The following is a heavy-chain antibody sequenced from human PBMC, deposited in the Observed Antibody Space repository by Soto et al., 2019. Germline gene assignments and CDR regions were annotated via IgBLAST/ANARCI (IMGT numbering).Heavy chain of an antibody. V-gene: IGHV4-61*01. CDR2: IYYSGSA. J-gene: IGHJ6*02. CDR3: ARGVGFGYYYYHMDL. Sequence: SETLSLTCTVSGGSVSNISDYWSWVRQPPGKGLEWIGYIYYSGSADYNPSLGSRVTISLDTSKTQFSLKLNSVTTADTAVYYCARGVGFGYYYYHMDLWGQGTTVTVSS. D-gene: IGHD3-10*01. CDR1: GGSVSNISDY.